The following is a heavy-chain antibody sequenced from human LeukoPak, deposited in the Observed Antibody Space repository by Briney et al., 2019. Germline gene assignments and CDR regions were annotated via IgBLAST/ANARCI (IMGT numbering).Heavy chain of an antibody. CDR2: LYYSGTT. J-gene: IGHJ5*02. V-gene: IGHV4-39*07. D-gene: IGHD4-23*01. Sequence: SETLSLTCTVSGGSISSYYWSWIRQPPGKGLEWIGSLYYSGTTYYNPSLKSRVTISLDTSKNQFSLNLKSVTAADTAVYYCAKLSGRYNWFDPWGQGTLVTVSS. CDR1: GGSISSYY. CDR3: AKLSGRYNWFDP.